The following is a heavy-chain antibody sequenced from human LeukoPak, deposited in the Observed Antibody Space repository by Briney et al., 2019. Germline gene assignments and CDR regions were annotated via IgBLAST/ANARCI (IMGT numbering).Heavy chain of an antibody. V-gene: IGHV4-4*02. Sequence: SETLSLTCAVSGDSFSSSNWWSWVRQPPGKGLEWIGEIYHSGTTNYNPSLKSRVTISVDKSKNQFSLKLSSVTAADTAVYYCARSPSGSSSRYFDPWGQGTLVTVSS. CDR2: IYHSGTT. D-gene: IGHD1-26*01. CDR1: GDSFSSSNW. CDR3: ARSPSGSSSRYFDP. J-gene: IGHJ5*02.